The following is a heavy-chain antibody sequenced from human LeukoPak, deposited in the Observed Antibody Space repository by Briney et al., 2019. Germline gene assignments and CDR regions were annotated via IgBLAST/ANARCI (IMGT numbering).Heavy chain of an antibody. D-gene: IGHD3-10*01. CDR3: ARGPLWFGEFYFDY. V-gene: IGHV1-18*01. J-gene: IGHJ4*02. Sequence: AAVKVSCKASGYTFTTYGISWVGQAPGQGSEWMGWISAYNGNTNYAQKLQGRVTMTTDTSTSTAYMDLRSLRSDDKAVYYCARGPLWFGEFYFDYWGQGTLVTVSS. CDR2: ISAYNGNT. CDR1: GYTFTTYG.